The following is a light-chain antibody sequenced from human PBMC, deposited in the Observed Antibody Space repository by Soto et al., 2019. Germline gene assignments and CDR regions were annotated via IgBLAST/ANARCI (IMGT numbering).Light chain of an antibody. CDR1: SSDVGSYNL. CDR3: CSYATSSTYV. J-gene: IGLJ1*01. V-gene: IGLV2-23*01. CDR2: EDT. Sequence: SDLTQPASVSGSPGQSIAISCTGTSSDVGSYNLVSWYQQHPGKAPKLMIYEDTKRPSGVSDRFSGSKSGNTASLTISGLQAEDEADYYCCSYATSSTYVFGTGTKVTVL.